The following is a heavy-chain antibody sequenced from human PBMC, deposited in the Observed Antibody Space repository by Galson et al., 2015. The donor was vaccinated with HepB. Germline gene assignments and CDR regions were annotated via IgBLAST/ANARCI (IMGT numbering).Heavy chain of an antibody. D-gene: IGHD3-16*01. CDR1: GFTFRSYW. CDR3: ARAGGVSGQPTDY. CDR2: IKGDGGEK. V-gene: IGHV3-7*01. Sequence: SLRLSCATSGFTFRSYWMTWVRQAPGKGLEWVASIKGDGGEKHYVDSVKGRFTITRDNAKRSLYLQMNSLRAEDTAVYYCARAGGVSGQPTDYWGQGTLVTVSS. J-gene: IGHJ4*02.